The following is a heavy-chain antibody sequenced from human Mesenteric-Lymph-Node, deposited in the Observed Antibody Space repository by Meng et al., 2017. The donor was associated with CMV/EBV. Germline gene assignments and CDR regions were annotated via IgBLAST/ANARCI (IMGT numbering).Heavy chain of an antibody. CDR3: AREIFAARPGRYFDY. J-gene: IGHJ4*02. Sequence: SETLSLTCTVSGGSISSYSWSWIRQPPGKGLEWIGYIYYNGSTDYNPFLNSRVTISVDTSKNQFSLKLSSVTAADTAVYYCAREIFAARPGRYFDYWGQGILVTVSS. CDR1: GGSISSYS. V-gene: IGHV4-59*01. D-gene: IGHD6-6*01. CDR2: IYYNGST.